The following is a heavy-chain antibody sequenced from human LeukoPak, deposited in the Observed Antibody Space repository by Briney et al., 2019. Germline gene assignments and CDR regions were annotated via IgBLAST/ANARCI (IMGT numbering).Heavy chain of an antibody. CDR2: IWYDGSNK. D-gene: IGHD6-19*01. J-gene: IGHJ5*02. CDR1: GFTFSSYV. Sequence: PGRSLRLSCAASGFTFSSYVMHWVRQAPGKGLEWVAVIWYDGSNKYYADSVKGRFTISRDNSKNTLYLQMNSLRAEDTAVYYCARESSGWYGTWFDPWGQGTLVTVSS. CDR3: ARESSGWYGTWFDP. V-gene: IGHV3-33*08.